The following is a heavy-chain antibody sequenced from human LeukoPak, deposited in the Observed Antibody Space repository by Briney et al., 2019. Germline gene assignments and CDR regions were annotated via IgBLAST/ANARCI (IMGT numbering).Heavy chain of an antibody. CDR1: GFTFSSYA. CDR2: ISYDGSNK. Sequence: GGSLRLSCAASGFTFSSYAMHWVRQAPGKGLEWVAVISYDGSNKYYADSVKGRFTISRDNSKNTLYLQMNSLRAEDTAVYYCASLNYYDSSGYYYPTLPDDYWGQGTLVTVSS. J-gene: IGHJ4*02. CDR3: ASLNYYDSSGYYYPTLPDDY. D-gene: IGHD3-22*01. V-gene: IGHV3-30*01.